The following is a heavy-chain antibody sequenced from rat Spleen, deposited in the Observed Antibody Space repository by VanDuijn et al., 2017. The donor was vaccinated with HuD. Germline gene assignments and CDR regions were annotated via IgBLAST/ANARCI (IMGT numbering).Heavy chain of an antibody. J-gene: IGHJ2*01. V-gene: IGHV5-43*01. CDR2: INTDSSDI. CDR3: TRGGYYRY. D-gene: IGHD1-1*01. Sequence: EVQLVESGGGLVQPGSSLKVSCVASGFTFSTYVMHWFRQAPENGIEWLAYINTDSSDIHCAEAVKGRFTISRVISNSTLYLHMNSLRSEDTATYYCTRGGYYRYWGQGVMVTVSS. CDR1: GFTFSTYV.